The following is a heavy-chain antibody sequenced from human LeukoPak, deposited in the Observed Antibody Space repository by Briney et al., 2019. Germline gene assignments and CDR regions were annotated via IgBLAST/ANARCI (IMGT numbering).Heavy chain of an antibody. CDR2: IRSKAYGGTT. CDR1: GFTFGDYA. J-gene: IGHJ6*03. Sequence: GGSLRLSCTASGFTFGDYATSWFRQAPGKGLEWVGFIRSKAYGGTTEYAASVKGRFTISRDDSKSIAYLQMNSLKTEDTAVYYCTRDLVVEYYYYYYMDVWGKGTTVTVSS. V-gene: IGHV3-49*03. CDR3: TRDLVVEYYYYYYMDV. D-gene: IGHD2-21*01.